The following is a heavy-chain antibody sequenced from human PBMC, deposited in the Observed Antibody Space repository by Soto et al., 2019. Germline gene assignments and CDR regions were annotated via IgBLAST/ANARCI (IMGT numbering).Heavy chain of an antibody. D-gene: IGHD2-15*01. CDR1: AFIFSESK. J-gene: IGHJ4*02. V-gene: IGHV3-64D*06. CDR3: VKQAHGLDGVAFDY. CDR2: VSTSGRST. Sequence: SDSACAFIFSESKISCVRQVQGKGLEAISAVSTSGRSTYYADSVKDRFTISRDNSKNTLFLQMGSLRPEDTAIYYCVKQAHGLDGVAFDYWGQGTQVTGAS.